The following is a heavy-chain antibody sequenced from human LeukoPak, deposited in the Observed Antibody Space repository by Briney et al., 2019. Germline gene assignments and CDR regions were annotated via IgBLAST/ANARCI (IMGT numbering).Heavy chain of an antibody. V-gene: IGHV3-9*01. J-gene: IGHJ6*02. Sequence: GGSLRLSCAASGFTFDDYAMHWVRQAPGKGLEWVSGISWNSGSIGYADSVKGRFTISRDNAKNSLYLQMNSLRAEDTALYYCAKGRYYYYYGMDVWGQGTTVTVSS. CDR3: AKGRYYYYYGMDV. CDR2: ISWNSGSI. CDR1: GFTFDDYA.